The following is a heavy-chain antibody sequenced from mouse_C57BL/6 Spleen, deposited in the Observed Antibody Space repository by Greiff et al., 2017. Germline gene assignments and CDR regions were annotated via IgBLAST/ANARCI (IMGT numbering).Heavy chain of an antibody. D-gene: IGHD2-4*01. CDR2: ISDGGSYT. J-gene: IGHJ2*01. V-gene: IGHV5-4*01. Sequence: EVMLVESGGGLVKPGGSLKLSCAASGFTFSSYAMSWVRQTPEKRLEWVATISDGGSYTYYPDNVKGRFTITRDNAKNNLYLQMSHLKSEDTAMYYCARERHDYDILDYWGQGTTLTVSS. CDR1: GFTFSSYA. CDR3: ARERHDYDILDY.